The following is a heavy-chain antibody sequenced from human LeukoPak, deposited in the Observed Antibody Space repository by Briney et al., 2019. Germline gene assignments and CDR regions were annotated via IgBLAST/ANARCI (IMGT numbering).Heavy chain of an antibody. CDR1: GESLSGYY. CDR2: INHSGRT. V-gene: IGHV4-34*01. J-gene: IGHJ6*03. CDR3: TRPWQRRYYMDV. Sequence: SEALSLTCAVYGESLSGYYWTWVRQPPGKGLEWIGDINHSGRTTYNPSLKSRVIISVDASKNLFSLNLTSVTAADTAVYYCTRPWQRRYYMDVWGKGTTVAVSS.